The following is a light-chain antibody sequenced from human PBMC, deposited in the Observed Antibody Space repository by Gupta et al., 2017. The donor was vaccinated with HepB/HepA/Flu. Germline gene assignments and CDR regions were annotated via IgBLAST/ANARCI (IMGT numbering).Light chain of an antibody. Sequence: DIVMTQSPDYLAVSLGERATINCKSSQSLLYSPNKKNFLAWYQQKPGQPPKLLIHWASTRESGVPDRFSGSGSVTDFTLTISSLQAEDVAVYFCQQYHVSPWTFGQGTKVEIK. CDR1: QSLLYSPNKKNF. V-gene: IGKV4-1*01. CDR2: WAS. J-gene: IGKJ1*01. CDR3: QQYHVSPWT.